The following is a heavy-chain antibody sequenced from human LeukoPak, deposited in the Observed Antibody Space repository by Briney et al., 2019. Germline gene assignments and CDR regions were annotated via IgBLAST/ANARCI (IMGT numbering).Heavy chain of an antibody. V-gene: IGHV3-9*03. CDR2: ISWNSGSI. D-gene: IGHD2-2*01. CDR3: AKGYCSSTSCFFHY. Sequence: GGSLRLSCAASGFTFDDYAMHWVRQGPGKGLERVSGISWNSGSIGYADSVKGRFTISRDNAKNSLYLQMNSLRAEDMALYYCAKGYCSSTSCFFHYWGQGTLVTVSS. J-gene: IGHJ4*02. CDR1: GFTFDDYA.